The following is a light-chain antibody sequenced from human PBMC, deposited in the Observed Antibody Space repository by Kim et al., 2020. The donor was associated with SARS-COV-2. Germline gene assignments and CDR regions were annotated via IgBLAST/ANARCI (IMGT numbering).Light chain of an antibody. CDR1: QGASSRY. Sequence: LSTGERAILTSRASQGASSRYLPWYQQKPGQAPRVLIYGAFSRATGIPDRFSGSGSGTDFTLTISRLEPEDFAVYYGQQYGSSPYTLGQGTKMEI. CDR3: QQYGSSPYT. CDR2: GAF. V-gene: IGKV3-20*01. J-gene: IGKJ2*01.